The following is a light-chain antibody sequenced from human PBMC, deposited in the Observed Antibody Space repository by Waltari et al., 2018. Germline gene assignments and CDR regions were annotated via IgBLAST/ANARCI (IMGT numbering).Light chain of an antibody. Sequence: SYVVTHPPSASAAPGQPARITCGGYNIGNKIEHWYQQKPGQAPVLVVYDDRHRPPGIPERFSGSKSANTATLTITGVVAGDEADYYCQVWDTSTDHVVFGGGTKLTVL. J-gene: IGLJ2*01. CDR1: NIGNKI. CDR2: DDR. V-gene: IGLV3-21*02. CDR3: QVWDTSTDHVV.